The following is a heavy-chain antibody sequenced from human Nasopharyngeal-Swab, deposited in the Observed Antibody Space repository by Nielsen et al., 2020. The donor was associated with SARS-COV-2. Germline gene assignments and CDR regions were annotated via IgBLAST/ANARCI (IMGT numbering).Heavy chain of an antibody. CDR2: ISYDGSNK. J-gene: IGHJ6*03. Sequence: WIRQPPGKGLEWVAVISYDGSNKYYADSVKGRFTISRDNSKNTLYLQMNSLRAEDTAVYYCAKRLFDYVWGTYNYMDVWGKGTTVTVSS. V-gene: IGHV3-30*18. CDR3: AKRLFDYVWGTYNYMDV. D-gene: IGHD3-16*01.